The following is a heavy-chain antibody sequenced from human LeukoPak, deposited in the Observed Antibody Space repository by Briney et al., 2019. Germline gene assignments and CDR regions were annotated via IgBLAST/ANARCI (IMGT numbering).Heavy chain of an antibody. CDR1: SGPISSSNYY. CDR3: ARHNIFYDSSGYQNWFDP. D-gene: IGHD3-22*01. V-gene: IGHV4-39*01. CDR2: IYSSGST. J-gene: IGHJ5*02. Sequence: PSETLSLTCSVSSGPISSSNYYWGWIRQPPGKGLEWIASIYSSGSTYYNPSLKSRVTISVDTSKNQFSLKLSSVTAADTAVYYCARHNIFYDSSGYQNWFDPWGQGTQVTVSS.